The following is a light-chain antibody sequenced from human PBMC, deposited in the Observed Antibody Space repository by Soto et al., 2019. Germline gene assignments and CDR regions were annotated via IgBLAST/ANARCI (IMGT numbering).Light chain of an antibody. CDR3: AVWDDSQNGSVA. V-gene: IGLV1-47*01. Sequence: QSVLTQAPSASGTPGQRVTFSCSGSSSNIGSNFVYWYQKFPGTAPKVLIYRNYQRPSGVPDRFSGSKSGTSASLAISGLRSEDEADYFGAVWDDSQNGSVALGGGTKLTVL. CDR2: RNY. J-gene: IGLJ2*01. CDR1: SSNIGSNF.